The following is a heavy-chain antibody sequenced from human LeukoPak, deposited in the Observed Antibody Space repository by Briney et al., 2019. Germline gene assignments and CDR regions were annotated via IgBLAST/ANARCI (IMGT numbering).Heavy chain of an antibody. J-gene: IGHJ4*02. Sequence: LSLTCAVSGGSISSSHWWSWVRQPPGKGLEWVAVISYDGSDKYYADSVKGRFTISRDNSKNTLYLQMNSLRAEDTAVYYCAREFSIVVDHYFDYWGQGTLVTVSS. CDR3: AREFSIVVDHYFDY. D-gene: IGHD2-2*01. CDR1: GGSISSSHW. CDR2: ISYDGSDK. V-gene: IGHV3-30*03.